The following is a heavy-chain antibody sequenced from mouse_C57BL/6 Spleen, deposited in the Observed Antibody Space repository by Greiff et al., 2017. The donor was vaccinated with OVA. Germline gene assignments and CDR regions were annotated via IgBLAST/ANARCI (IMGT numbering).Heavy chain of an antibody. CDR1: GYTFTSYW. V-gene: IGHV1-7*01. CDR2: INPSSGYT. J-gene: IGHJ2*01. CDR3: ARSYGSILDY. Sequence: VQLQQSGAELAKPGASVKLSCKASGYTFTSYWMHWVKQRPGQGLEWIGYINPSSGYTKYNQKFKDKATLTVDKSSSTAYMQLSILTYEDSAVYYCARSYGSILDYGGRDTTLTVSS. D-gene: IGHD1-1*01.